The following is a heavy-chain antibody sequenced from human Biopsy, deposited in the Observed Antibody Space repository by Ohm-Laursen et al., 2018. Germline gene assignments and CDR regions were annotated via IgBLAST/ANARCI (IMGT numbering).Heavy chain of an antibody. CDR3: AKDRDLKLLAWFDP. J-gene: IGHJ5*01. CDR1: GFTFSRYA. Sequence: GSLRLSCAASGFTFSRYAMSWVRQAPGKGLEWVSAISGSGRTYYANSEKGGFTIHRGNSKNTLFLQLSSRRAEDTAVYHCAKDRDLKLLAWFDPWGQGTLVTVSS. V-gene: IGHV3-23*01. CDR2: ISGSGRT. D-gene: IGHD2-8*02.